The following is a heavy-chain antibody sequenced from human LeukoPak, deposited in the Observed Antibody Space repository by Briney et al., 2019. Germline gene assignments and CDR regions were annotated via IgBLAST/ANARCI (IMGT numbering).Heavy chain of an antibody. CDR3: ARRVGTWSVNWFDP. Sequence: PSQTLSLTCTVSGGSISSGSYYWAWFRRPPGKGLEWIGSFYYGGSYSGSSFYSPSLKSRVTVFVDTSKNQSSLKVTSVIVADTAVYYCARRVGTWSVNWFDPWGQGTLVTVSS. D-gene: IGHD4-23*01. CDR1: GGSISSGSYY. V-gene: IGHV4-39*01. CDR2: FYYGGSYSGSS. J-gene: IGHJ5*02.